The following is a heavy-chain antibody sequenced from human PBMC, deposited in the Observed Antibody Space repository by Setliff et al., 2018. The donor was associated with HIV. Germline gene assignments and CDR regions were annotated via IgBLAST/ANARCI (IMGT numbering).Heavy chain of an antibody. CDR1: GGTFSSYA. D-gene: IGHD6-6*01. CDR2: IIPIFGTT. J-gene: IGHJ6*03. CDR3: ATIPRPSYYYYYYMDV. V-gene: IGHV1-69*13. Sequence: SVKVSCKASGGTFSSYAISWVRQAPRQGLEWMGGIIPIFGTTNYAQKFQGRVTITADESTSTAYVEVSSLRSEDTAVYFCATIPRPSYYYYYYMDVWGKGTTVTVSS.